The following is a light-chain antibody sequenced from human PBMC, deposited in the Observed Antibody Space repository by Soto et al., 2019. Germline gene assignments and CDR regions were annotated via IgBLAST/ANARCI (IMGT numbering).Light chain of an antibody. V-gene: IGLV2-14*03. Sequence: QSALTQPASVSGSPGQSITISCAGTSSDLGAYKYVSWYQQHPDKAPKLILYEVSRRPSGVSNRFSGSKSGSTASLTISGLLAEDEADYSCSSYTNTSTLVFGTGTKVTVL. CDR1: SSDLGAYKY. CDR3: SSYTNTSTLV. CDR2: EVS. J-gene: IGLJ1*01.